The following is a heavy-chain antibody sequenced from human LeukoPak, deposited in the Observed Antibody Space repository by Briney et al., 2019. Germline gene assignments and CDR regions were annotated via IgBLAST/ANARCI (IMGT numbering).Heavy chain of an antibody. V-gene: IGHV4-30-4*01. D-gene: IGHD2-21*02. J-gene: IGHJ4*02. Sequence: PSETLSLTCTVSGVSVTSGDFYWAWIRQPPGKGLEWIGYIFHSGSAYDNPSLESRVTMSVDTSKNQFSLKLTSVTAADTAVYYCASHVTAITWVDSWGQGILVTVSS. CDR2: IFHSGSA. CDR3: ASHVTAITWVDS. CDR1: GVSVTSGDFY.